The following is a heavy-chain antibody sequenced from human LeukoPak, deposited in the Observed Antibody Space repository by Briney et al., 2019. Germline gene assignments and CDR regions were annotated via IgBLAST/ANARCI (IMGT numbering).Heavy chain of an antibody. J-gene: IGHJ1*01. CDR3: ARSLGYHDSVGIYFQH. D-gene: IGHD3-22*01. CDR1: GYTFTGYY. V-gene: IGHV1-2*02. Sequence: ASVKVSCKASGYTFTGYYIHWVRQAPGQGLEWMGWINPNSGGTNYAQKFQGRVTMTRDTSISTAYMELSRLRFDDTAVYYCARSLGYHDSVGIYFQHWAQSTLVTVSS. CDR2: INPNSGGT.